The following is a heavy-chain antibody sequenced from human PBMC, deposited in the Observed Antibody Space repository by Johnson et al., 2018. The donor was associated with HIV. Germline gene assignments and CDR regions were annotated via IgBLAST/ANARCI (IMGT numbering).Heavy chain of an antibody. CDR3: ARVVKFNWSFAAFDI. Sequence: QVQLVESGGGVVQPGRSLRLSCAASGFTFSSYAMHWVRQAPGKGLEWVAVISYDGSNKYYADSVKGRFTISRDNYKNTLYLQMSSLRAEDTAFYYCARVVKFNWSFAAFDIWGQGTMVTVPS. CDR2: ISYDGSNK. D-gene: IGHD1-26*01. J-gene: IGHJ3*02. V-gene: IGHV3-30*04. CDR1: GFTFSSYA.